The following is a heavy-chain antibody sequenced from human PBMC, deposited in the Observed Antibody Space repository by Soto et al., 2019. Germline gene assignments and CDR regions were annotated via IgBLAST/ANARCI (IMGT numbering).Heavy chain of an antibody. V-gene: IGHV1-18*01. CDR3: ARYRYCSVGSCYPNPFDP. CDR1: GYTFTSYG. CDR2: ISAYNGNT. D-gene: IGHD2-15*01. J-gene: IGHJ5*01. Sequence: QVQLVQSGAEVKKPGASVKVSCKASGYTFTSYGISWVRQAPGQGLEWMGWISAYNGNTNYAQKLQGRVTMTTDTSTRTAYMELRSLRSDDPAVYSCARYRYCSVGSCYPNPFDPWGQGTLVTVSS.